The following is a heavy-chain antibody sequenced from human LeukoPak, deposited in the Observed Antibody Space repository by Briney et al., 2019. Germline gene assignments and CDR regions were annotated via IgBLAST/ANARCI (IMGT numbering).Heavy chain of an antibody. J-gene: IGHJ3*02. CDR2: FDPEDGET. CDR3: ARDEALHSSGYYWDAFDI. Sequence: GASVKVSCKVSGYTLTELSMHWVRQAPGKGLEWMGGFDPEDGETIYAQKFQGRVTITADKSTSTAYMELSSLRSEDTAVYYCARDEALHSSGYYWDAFDIWGQGTMVTVSS. CDR1: GYTLTELS. V-gene: IGHV1-24*01. D-gene: IGHD3-22*01.